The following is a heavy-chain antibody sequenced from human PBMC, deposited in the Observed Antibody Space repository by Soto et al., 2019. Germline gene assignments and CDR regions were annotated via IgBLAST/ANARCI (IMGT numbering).Heavy chain of an antibody. CDR1: GYTFTSYG. CDR3: ARDRSGKWAAAGTVDY. J-gene: IGHJ4*02. V-gene: IGHV1-18*04. CDR2: ISAYNGNT. Sequence: ASVKVSCKASGYTFTSYGISWARQAPGQGLEWMGWISAYNGNTNYAQKLQGRVTMTTDTSTSTAYMELRSLRSDDTAVYYCARDRSGKWAAAGTVDYWGQRPLVTVSS. D-gene: IGHD6-13*01.